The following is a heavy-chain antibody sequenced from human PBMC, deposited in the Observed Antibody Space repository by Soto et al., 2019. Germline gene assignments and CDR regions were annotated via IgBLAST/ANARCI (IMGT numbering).Heavy chain of an antibody. CDR2: INHSGST. CDR3: ARGDSTTVTHYFDY. CDR1: GGSFSGYY. J-gene: IGHJ4*02. Sequence: PSETLSLTCAVFGGSFSGYYWSWIRQPPGKGLEWIGEINHSGSTNYNPSLKSRVTISVDTSKNQFSLKLSSVTAADTAVYYCARGDSTTVTHYFDYWGQGTLVTVSS. D-gene: IGHD4-17*01. V-gene: IGHV4-34*01.